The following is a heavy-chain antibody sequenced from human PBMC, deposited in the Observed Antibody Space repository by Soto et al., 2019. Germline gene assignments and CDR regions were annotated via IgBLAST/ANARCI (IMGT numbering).Heavy chain of an antibody. J-gene: IGHJ4*02. D-gene: IGHD3-10*01. V-gene: IGHV3-7*01. CDR2: INPDGSGK. CDR3: ASARDYYFDY. CDR1: GFTFSTYW. Sequence: PGGSLRLSCGASGFTFSTYWMTWVRQAPGKGLEWVANINPDGSGKYYVDSLKGRFTISRDNAKNSLYLHMSSLRAEDTAMYYCASARDYYFDYWGQGTLVTVSS.